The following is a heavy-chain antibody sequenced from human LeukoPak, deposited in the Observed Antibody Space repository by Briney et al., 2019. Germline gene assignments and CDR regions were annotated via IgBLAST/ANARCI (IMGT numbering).Heavy chain of an antibody. J-gene: IGHJ4*02. Sequence: GGSLRLSCAASGFTFSSYDMHWVRQATGKGLEWVSAIGTAGDTYYPGSVKGRFTTSRENAKNSLYLQMNSLRAGDTAVCYCASYDILTGFGYWGQGTLVTVSS. CDR3: ASYDILTGFGY. V-gene: IGHV3-13*01. D-gene: IGHD3-9*01. CDR2: IGTAGDT. CDR1: GFTFSSYD.